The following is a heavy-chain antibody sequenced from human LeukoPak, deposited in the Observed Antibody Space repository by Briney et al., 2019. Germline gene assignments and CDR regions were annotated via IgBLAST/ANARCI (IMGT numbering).Heavy chain of an antibody. D-gene: IGHD2-15*01. CDR1: GFTFSSYA. CDR2: ISGSGGST. J-gene: IGHJ4*02. CDR3: AKDYCSGGSCYFDY. V-gene: IGHV3-23*01. Sequence: GGSLRLSCAASGFTFSSYAMSWVRQAPGKGLEWVSAISGSGGSTYYADSVKGRFTISRDNSKNTLYLQMDSLRAEDTAVYYCAKDYCSGGSCYFDYWGQGTLVTVSS.